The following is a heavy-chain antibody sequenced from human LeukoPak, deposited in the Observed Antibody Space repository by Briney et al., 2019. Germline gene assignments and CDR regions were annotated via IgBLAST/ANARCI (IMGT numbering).Heavy chain of an antibody. V-gene: IGHV5-51*01. D-gene: IGHD6-25*01. J-gene: IGHJ1*01. CDR1: GSRFSNNW. CDR2: IYPGDPQT. Sequence: GESLKISCKGSGSRFSNNWIGRVRQVPGKGLEWMRIIYPGDPQTRYSLSFQGRVTISADTSITTPSLQWSSLQPPHTAMYYFAKLSARPYCHLDAWGQGTLVTVSS. CDR3: AKLSARPYCHLDA.